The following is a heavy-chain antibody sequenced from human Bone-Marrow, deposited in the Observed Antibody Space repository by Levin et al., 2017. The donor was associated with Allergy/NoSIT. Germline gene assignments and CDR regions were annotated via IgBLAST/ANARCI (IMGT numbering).Heavy chain of an antibody. Sequence: LSLTCAASGFTFSSYEMNWVRQAPGKGLEWISYISSSGSTKYYADSVKGRFTISSKNSLDLQMNSLRAEDTAMYYCARGFDSWGQGTLVTVSS. CDR2: ISSSGSTK. J-gene: IGHJ4*02. CDR1: GFTFSSYE. CDR3: ARGFDS. V-gene: IGHV3-48*03.